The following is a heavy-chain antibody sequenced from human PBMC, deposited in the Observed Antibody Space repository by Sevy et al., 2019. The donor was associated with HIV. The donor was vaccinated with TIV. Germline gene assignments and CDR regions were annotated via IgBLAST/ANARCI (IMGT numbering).Heavy chain of an antibody. V-gene: IGHV3-15*01. D-gene: IGHD5-18*01. CDR3: TTEDHTAMVTGAFDY. Sequence: GGSLRLSCAASGSTFSNAWMSWVRQAPGKGLEWVGRIKSKTDGGTTDYAAPVKGRFTISRDDSKNTLYLQMNSLKTEDTAVYYCTTEDHTAMVTGAFDYWGQGTLVTVSS. CDR1: GSTFSNAW. J-gene: IGHJ4*02. CDR2: IKSKTDGGTT.